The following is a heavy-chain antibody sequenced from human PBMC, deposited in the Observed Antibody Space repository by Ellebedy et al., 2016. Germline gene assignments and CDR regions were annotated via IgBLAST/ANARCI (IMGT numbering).Heavy chain of an antibody. Sequence: SQTLSLTCAVSGGSISSGGYSWSWIRQPPGKGLAWLGYIYHSGSTYYNPSLKRRVNISVDRSKNQFSLKLSSVTAADTAVYYCARGDIVGATPYYFDYWGQGTLVTVSS. CDR1: GGSISSGGYS. D-gene: IGHD1-26*01. J-gene: IGHJ4*02. CDR2: IYHSGST. V-gene: IGHV4-30-2*01. CDR3: ARGDIVGATPYYFDY.